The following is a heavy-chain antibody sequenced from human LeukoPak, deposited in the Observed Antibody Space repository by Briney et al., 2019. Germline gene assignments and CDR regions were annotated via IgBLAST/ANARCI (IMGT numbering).Heavy chain of an antibody. CDR2: ISSSLSYI. Sequence: GGSLRLSCAASGFTFSSYSMNWVRQAPGKGLEWVSSISSSLSYIYYADSMKGRFTISRDNAKNSLYLQMNSLRAEDTAVYYCGRDTDFDYWGQGTLVTVSS. CDR1: GFTFSSYS. J-gene: IGHJ4*02. V-gene: IGHV3-21*01. CDR3: GRDTDFDY.